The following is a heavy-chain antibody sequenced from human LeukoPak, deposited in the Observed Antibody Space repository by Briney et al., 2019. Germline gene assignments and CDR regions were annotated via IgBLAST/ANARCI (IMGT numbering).Heavy chain of an antibody. Sequence: ASVKVSCKTSGFTFNRSAMQWVRQARGQRLEWIGWIVVGSGKTNYAQKFQDRVSITRDLSTSTAYMELRSLRSEDTAVYYCAESPFNWNTREPNNWFDPWGQGTLVTVSS. CDR1: GFTFNRSA. CDR2: IVVGSGKT. J-gene: IGHJ5*02. V-gene: IGHV1-58*02. D-gene: IGHD1-1*01. CDR3: AESPFNWNTREPNNWFDP.